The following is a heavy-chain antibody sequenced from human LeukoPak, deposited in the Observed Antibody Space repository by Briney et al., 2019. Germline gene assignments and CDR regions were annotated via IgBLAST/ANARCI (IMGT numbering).Heavy chain of an antibody. CDR1: GGSISSCSYY. CDR2: IYTSGST. D-gene: IGHD3-9*01. Sequence: SQTLSLTCTVSGGSISSCSYYWSWIRQPAGKGLEWIGRIYTSGSTNYNPSLKSRVTISVDTSKNQFSLKLSSVTAAGTAVYYCAREGDYDILTGYYRTFDIWGQGTMVTVSS. J-gene: IGHJ3*02. V-gene: IGHV4-61*02. CDR3: AREGDYDILTGYYRTFDI.